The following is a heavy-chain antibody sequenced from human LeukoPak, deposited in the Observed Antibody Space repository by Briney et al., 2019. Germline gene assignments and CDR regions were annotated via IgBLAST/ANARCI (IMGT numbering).Heavy chain of an antibody. J-gene: IGHJ4*02. V-gene: IGHV4-34*01. CDR2: INHSGST. Sequence: SETLSLTCAVYGGSFSGYYWSWIRQPPGKGLEWIGEINHSGSTNYNPSLKSRVTISVDTSKNQFSLKLSSVTAADTAVYYCVASYGGYVLDYWGQGALVIVSS. D-gene: IGHD5-12*01. CDR3: VASYGGYVLDY. CDR1: GGSFSGYY.